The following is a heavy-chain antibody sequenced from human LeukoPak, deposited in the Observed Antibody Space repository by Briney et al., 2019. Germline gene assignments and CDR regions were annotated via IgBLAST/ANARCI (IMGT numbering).Heavy chain of an antibody. CDR1: GYTFTGYY. Sequence: ASVKVSCKASGYTFTGYYMHWVRQAPGQGLEWMGWINLNSGGTNYAQKFQGRVTMTRDTSISTAYMELSRLRSDDTAVYYCARSSIAAREGLDYWGQGTLVTVSS. V-gene: IGHV1-2*02. J-gene: IGHJ4*02. CDR3: ARSSIAAREGLDY. D-gene: IGHD6-6*01. CDR2: INLNSGGT.